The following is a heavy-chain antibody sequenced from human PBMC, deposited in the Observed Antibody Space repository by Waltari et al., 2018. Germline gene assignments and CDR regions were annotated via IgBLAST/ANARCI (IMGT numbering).Heavy chain of an antibody. CDR2: IGDDGSNK. J-gene: IGHJ4*02. Sequence: QVQLVESGGGVVQPGRSLRLSCAASGFTFSSYGMPWVRQAPGKGLGWGAVIGDDGSNKYYAESVKGRFTISRYNSKNTLDLQRNSLRAEDTAVYYCASPEVDTAMVYWGQGTLVTVSS. V-gene: IGHV3-33*01. CDR3: ASPEVDTAMVY. D-gene: IGHD5-18*01. CDR1: GFTFSSYG.